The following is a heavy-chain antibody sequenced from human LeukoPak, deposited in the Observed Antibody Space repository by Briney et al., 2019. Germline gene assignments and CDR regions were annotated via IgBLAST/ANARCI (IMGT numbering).Heavy chain of an antibody. CDR3: FDY. D-gene: IGHD2-15*01. CDR1: GYTFTNYG. Sequence: ASVTVSCEASGYTFTNYGITWVRQASGQGIEWMGWISAYTGKTNSAQKLQGRVTMTTDTSTSTGYYCARGDGYCSGGSCMIFDYWGQGTLVTVSS. CDR2: ISAYTGKT. J-gene: IGHJ4*02. V-gene: IGHV1-18*01.